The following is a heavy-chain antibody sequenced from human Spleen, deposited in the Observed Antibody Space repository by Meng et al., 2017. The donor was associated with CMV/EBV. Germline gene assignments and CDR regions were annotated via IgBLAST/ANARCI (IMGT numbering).Heavy chain of an antibody. V-gene: IGHV6-1*01. D-gene: IGHD6-25*01. Sequence: QVQMHQSGPGLVKPSQTLSLTCAISGDSVSTNSAAWNWIRQSPSGGLEWLGRTYYKSKWYNDYAESVKSRITINPDTSKNQFSLQLNSVTPEDTAVYYCARDPAAFDFWGQGILVTVSS. CDR3: ARDPAAFDF. CDR1: GDSVSTNSAA. J-gene: IGHJ4*02. CDR2: TYYKSKWYN.